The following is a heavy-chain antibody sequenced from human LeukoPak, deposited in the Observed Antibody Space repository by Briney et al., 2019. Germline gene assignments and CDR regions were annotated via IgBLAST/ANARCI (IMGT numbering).Heavy chain of an antibody. V-gene: IGHV4-61*10. CDR1: GGSVSSGNNY. J-gene: IGHJ4*02. CDR3: ARDRCSNTSCYLDY. CDR2: IYPSGNT. D-gene: IGHD2-2*01. Sequence: SETLSLTCTVSGGSVSSGNNYWSWIRQPAGKGLEWIGRIYPSGNTNYNPSLKSRVTISVDTSTNQFSLKLSSVTAADTAVYYCARDRCSNTSCYLDYWGQGTLVTVSS.